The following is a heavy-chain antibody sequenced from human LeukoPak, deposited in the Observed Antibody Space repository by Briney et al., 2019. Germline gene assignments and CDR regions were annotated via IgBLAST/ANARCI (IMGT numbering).Heavy chain of an antibody. D-gene: IGHD6-19*01. CDR3: AHSWLPTGD. Sequence: GGSLRLSCGASGFTFSSVWMHWVRQAPGKGLVWVSLINPDGSTTNYADSVKGRFTVSRDNAKNTLYLQMNSLRAEDTAVYYCAHSWLPTGDWGQGTLVTVSS. V-gene: IGHV3-74*01. J-gene: IGHJ4*02. CDR2: INPDGSTT. CDR1: GFTFSSVW.